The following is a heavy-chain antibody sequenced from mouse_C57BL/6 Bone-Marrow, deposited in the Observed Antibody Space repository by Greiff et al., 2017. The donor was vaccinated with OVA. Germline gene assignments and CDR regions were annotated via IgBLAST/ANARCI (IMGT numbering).Heavy chain of an antibody. CDR3: ARSGYDGRRFAY. D-gene: IGHD2-2*01. Sequence: QVQLQQSGAELVKPGASVKLSCKASGYTFTSYWMQWVKQRPGQGLEWIGEIDPSDSYTNYNQKFKGKATLTVDTSSSTAYMQLSSLTSEDSAVYYCARSGYDGRRFAYWGQGTLVTVSA. CDR1: GYTFTSYW. V-gene: IGHV1-50*01. J-gene: IGHJ3*01. CDR2: IDPSDSYT.